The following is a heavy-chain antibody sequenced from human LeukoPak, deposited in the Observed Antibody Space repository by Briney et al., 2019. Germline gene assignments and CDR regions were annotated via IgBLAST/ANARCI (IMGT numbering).Heavy chain of an antibody. CDR1: GGSFSGYY. J-gene: IGHJ4*02. D-gene: IGHD3-10*02. CDR3: ARGPFVPSDY. Sequence: SETLSLTCAVYGGSFSGYYWSWIRQPPGKGLEWIGEINHSGSTNYNPSLKSRVTISVDTSKNQFSLKLSSVTAADTAVYYCARGPFVPSDYWGQRTLVTVSS. CDR2: INHSGST. V-gene: IGHV4-34*01.